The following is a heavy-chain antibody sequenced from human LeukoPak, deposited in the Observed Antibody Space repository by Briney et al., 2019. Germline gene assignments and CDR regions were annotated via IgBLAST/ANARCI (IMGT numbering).Heavy chain of an antibody. CDR2: IWYDGSNK. D-gene: IGHD5-12*01. CDR3: ARQHLSGYDSAQPFDY. Sequence: PGGSLRLSCAASGFTFSSYGMHWVRQAPGKGLEWVAVIWYDGSNKYYADSVKGRFTISRDNSKNTLYLQMNSLRAEDTAVNYCARQHLSGYDSAQPFDYWGQGTLVTVSS. CDR1: GFTFSSYG. J-gene: IGHJ4*02. V-gene: IGHV3-33*01.